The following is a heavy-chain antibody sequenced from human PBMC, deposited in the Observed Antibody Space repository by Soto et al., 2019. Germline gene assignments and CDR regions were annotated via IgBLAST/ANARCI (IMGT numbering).Heavy chain of an antibody. CDR2: IYYSGST. J-gene: IGHJ6*03. V-gene: IGHV4-59*01. CDR1: GGSMSSYY. D-gene: IGHD3-3*01. Sequence: SGTLSLTCTVSGGSMSSYYWGWIRQPPGKGLEWIGYIYYSGSTNYNPSLKSRVTISVDTSKNQFSLKLSSVTAADTAVYYCASKKYYDFWSGSAGTYYYMDVWGKGTTVTVSS. CDR3: ASKKYYDFWSGSAGTYYYMDV.